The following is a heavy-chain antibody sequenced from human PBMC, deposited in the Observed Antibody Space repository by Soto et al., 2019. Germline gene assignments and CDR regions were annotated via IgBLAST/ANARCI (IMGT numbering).Heavy chain of an antibody. Sequence: ASVKVSCKASGGTFSSYAISWVRQAPGQGLEWMGGIIPIFGTANYAQKFQGRVTNTADKSTSTAYMELSSLRSEDTAVYYCARDSSTDTAMVTSQYYYYGMDVWGQGTTVTVSS. D-gene: IGHD5-18*01. CDR3: ARDSSTDTAMVTSQYYYYGMDV. CDR2: IIPIFGTA. J-gene: IGHJ6*02. V-gene: IGHV1-69*06. CDR1: GGTFSSYA.